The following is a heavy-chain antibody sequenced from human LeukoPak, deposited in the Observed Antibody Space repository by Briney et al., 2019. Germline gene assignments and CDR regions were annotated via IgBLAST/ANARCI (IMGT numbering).Heavy chain of an antibody. CDR2: IDSTIGGT. CDR3: ARDATGTTIRWCDP. Sequence: ASVKVSCKAPGYTFTGYYMHWVRQARGQGLEWMGWIDSTIGGTNYAEKFQGRVTMTRDPSISTAFMELSRLTSDDTAVYYCARDATGTTIRWCDPWGQGTLVTVSS. V-gene: IGHV1-2*02. D-gene: IGHD1-1*01. J-gene: IGHJ5*02. CDR1: GYTFTGYY.